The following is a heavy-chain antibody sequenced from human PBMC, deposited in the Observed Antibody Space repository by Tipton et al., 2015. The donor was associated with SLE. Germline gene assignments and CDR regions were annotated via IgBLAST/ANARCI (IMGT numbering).Heavy chain of an antibody. CDR2: ISWIGST. Sequence: LRLSCTVSGGSISSYYWTWIRQPPGKGLEWIGYISWIGSTNYNPSLKSRVTMSVDTSMNQFSLELSSVTAADTAVYYCARSHSLNILGVTIPGAMDVWGKGISVTVSS. V-gene: IGHV4-4*08. CDR1: GGSISSYY. D-gene: IGHD3-3*01. J-gene: IGHJ6*03. CDR3: ARSHSLNILGVTIPGAMDV.